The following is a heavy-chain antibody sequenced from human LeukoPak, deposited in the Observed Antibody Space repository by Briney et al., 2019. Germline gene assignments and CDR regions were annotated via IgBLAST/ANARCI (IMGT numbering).Heavy chain of an antibody. CDR3: ARDDSRGFAH. CDR1: GFSFNTYA. V-gene: IGHV3-74*01. Sequence: GGSLRLSCAASGFSFNTYAMSWVRQAPGKGLVWVSRINTDGRTPTYADSVKGRFTISRDNAKNTLYLQMNSLRAEDTAVYFCARDDSRGFAHWGQGTLVTVSS. D-gene: IGHD2-21*01. J-gene: IGHJ4*02. CDR2: INTDGRTP.